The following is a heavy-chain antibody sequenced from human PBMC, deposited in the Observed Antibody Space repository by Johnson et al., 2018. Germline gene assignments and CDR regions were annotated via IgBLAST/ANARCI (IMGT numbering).Heavy chain of an antibody. CDR2: ISYDGTNK. CDR3: ARDGVAGPGDNYYYMDV. CDR1: GFTFSSYG. D-gene: IGHD6-19*01. V-gene: IGHV3-30*03. Sequence: QVQLVQSGGGVVQPGRSLRLSCAASGFTFSSYGMHWVRQAPGKGLEWVTLISYDGTNKYYVDSVKGRFTISRDNSKNTLSLQMNSLRAEDTAMYYCARDGVAGPGDNYYYMDVWGKGTTVTVSS. J-gene: IGHJ6*03.